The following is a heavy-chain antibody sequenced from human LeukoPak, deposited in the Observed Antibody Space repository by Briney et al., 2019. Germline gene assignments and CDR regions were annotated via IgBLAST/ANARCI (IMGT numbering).Heavy chain of an antibody. CDR1: GFTFSSYA. CDR2: ISGSGSGT. CDR3: AKARGYSYGIDFDY. D-gene: IGHD5-18*01. V-gene: IGHV3-23*01. J-gene: IGHJ4*02. Sequence: PGGSLRLSCAASGFTFSSYAMTWVRQAPGKGLEWVSTISGSGSGTYYADSVKGRFTISRDNSDNTLYLQMNSPRAEDTAIYYCAKARGYSYGIDFDYWGQGTLVAVSS.